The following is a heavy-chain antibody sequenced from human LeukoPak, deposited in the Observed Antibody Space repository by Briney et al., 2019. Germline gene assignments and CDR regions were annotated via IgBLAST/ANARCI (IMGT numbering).Heavy chain of an antibody. V-gene: IGHV4-59*08. D-gene: IGHD6-19*01. J-gene: IGHJ4*02. CDR2: IYYSGST. Sequence: SETLSLTCTVSGGSISSCHWSWIRQPPGKGLEWIGYIYYSGSTNYNPSLKSRVTISVDTSKNQFSLKLSSVTAADTAVYYCARRAYSSGYYYFDYWGQGTQVTVSS. CDR1: GGSISSCH. CDR3: ARRAYSSGYYYFDY.